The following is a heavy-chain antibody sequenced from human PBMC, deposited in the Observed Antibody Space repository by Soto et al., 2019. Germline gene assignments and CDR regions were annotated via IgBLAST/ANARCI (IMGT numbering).Heavy chain of an antibody. J-gene: IGHJ5*02. Sequence: ASVKVSCKASGYTFTSYYMHWVRQAPGQGLEWMGIINPSGGSTSYAQKFQGRVTMTRDTSTSTVYMELSSLRSEDTAVYYCARGPQAYVVVVAAAKKDNWFDPWGQGTLVTVSS. CDR1: GYTFTSYY. CDR3: ARGPQAYVVVVAAAKKDNWFDP. D-gene: IGHD2-15*01. V-gene: IGHV1-46*03. CDR2: INPSGGST.